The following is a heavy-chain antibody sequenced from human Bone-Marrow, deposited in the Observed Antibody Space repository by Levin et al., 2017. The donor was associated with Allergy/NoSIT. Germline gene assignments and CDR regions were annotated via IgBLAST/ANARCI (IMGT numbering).Heavy chain of an antibody. CDR2: ITISGSTT. D-gene: IGHD6-13*01. J-gene: IGHJ4*02. CDR1: GFTFSSYE. CDR3: AREASSSSWYYFDQ. Sequence: SCAASGFTFSSYEMNWVRQAPGKGLEWVSYITISGSTTYYADSVKGRFTVSRDNAKNSLYLQMNSLRAEDTAVYYCAREASSSSWYYFDQWGQGTLVTVSS. V-gene: IGHV3-48*03.